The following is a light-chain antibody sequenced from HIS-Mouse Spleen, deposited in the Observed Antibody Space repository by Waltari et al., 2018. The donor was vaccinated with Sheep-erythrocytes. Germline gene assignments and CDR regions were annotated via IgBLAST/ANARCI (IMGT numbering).Light chain of an antibody. CDR3: SSYTSSSAYV. Sequence: QSALTQHASVSGSPGQSITISCTGTSSDVGGYNYVSWYQQYPGKAPKLMIYEVSNRPSGVSKRFSGSKSGNTASLTISGLQAEDEADYYCSSYTSSSAYVFGTGTKVTVL. CDR2: EVS. CDR1: SSDVGGYNY. J-gene: IGLJ1*01. V-gene: IGLV2-14*01.